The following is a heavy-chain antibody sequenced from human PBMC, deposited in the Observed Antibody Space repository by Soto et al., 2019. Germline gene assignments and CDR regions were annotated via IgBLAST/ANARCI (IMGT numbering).Heavy chain of an antibody. Sequence: QVQLVQSGAEVKKPGYSVKVSCKASGGTFSSYRINWVRQAPGRGLEWVGGIVPIYRTADYAQKFQGRVPTTADEPTRTNYTEVRSLNSKVTGVYYCVRDSGAKISISWGQGTMVTVSS. V-gene: IGHV1-69*01. CDR3: VRDSGAKISIS. D-gene: IGHD2-21*01. CDR1: GGTFSSYR. J-gene: IGHJ1*01. CDR2: IVPIYRTA.